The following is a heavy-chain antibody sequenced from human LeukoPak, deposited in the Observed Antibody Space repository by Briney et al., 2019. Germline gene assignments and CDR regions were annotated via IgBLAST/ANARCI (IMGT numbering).Heavy chain of an antibody. CDR3: ATGGGGYNYHDY. CDR1: GFTFSSYS. D-gene: IGHD5-12*01. Sequence: GGSLRLSCAASGFTFSSYSMNWVRQAPGKGLEWVSSISSSSSYIYYADSVKGRFTISRDNAKNSLYLQMNSLRAEDTAVYYCATGGGGYNYHDYWGQGTLVTVSS. J-gene: IGHJ4*02. CDR2: ISSSSSYI. V-gene: IGHV3-21*01.